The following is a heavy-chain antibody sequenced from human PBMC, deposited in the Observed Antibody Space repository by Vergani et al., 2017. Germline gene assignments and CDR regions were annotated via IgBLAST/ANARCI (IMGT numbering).Heavy chain of an antibody. CDR1: GFTFSSYG. J-gene: IGHJ4*02. CDR2: ISYDGSNK. Sequence: QVQLVESGGGVVQPGRSLRLSCAASGFTFSSYGMHWVSQAPGKGLEWVAVISYDGSNKYYADSVKGRFTISRDNSKNTLYLQMNSLSAEDTAVYDCAKARVWFGVNTEFDYWGQGTLVTVSS. D-gene: IGHD3-10*01. CDR3: AKARVWFGVNTEFDY. V-gene: IGHV3-30*18.